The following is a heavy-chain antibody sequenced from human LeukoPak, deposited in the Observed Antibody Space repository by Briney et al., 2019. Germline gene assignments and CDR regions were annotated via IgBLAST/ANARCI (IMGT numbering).Heavy chain of an antibody. CDR1: GFTFSGSA. D-gene: IGHD3-22*01. V-gene: IGHV3-73*01. Sequence: GGSLRLSCAASGFTFSGSAMHWVRQASGKGPEWVGRIRSKANSYATAYAASVKGRFTISRDDSKNTAYLQMNSLKTEDTAVYYCTIERDYYDSSGFDIWGQGTMVTVSS. CDR2: IRSKANSYAT. CDR3: TIERDYYDSSGFDI. J-gene: IGHJ3*02.